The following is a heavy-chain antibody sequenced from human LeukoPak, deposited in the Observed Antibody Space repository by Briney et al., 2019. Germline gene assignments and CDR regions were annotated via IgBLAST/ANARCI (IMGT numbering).Heavy chain of an antibody. D-gene: IGHD6-13*01. V-gene: IGHV3-23*01. CDR2: ISSSGGGST. J-gene: IGHJ4*02. Sequence: GGSLRLSCAASGFTFSSYAMTWVRQAPGKGLEWVSGISSSGGGSTYYADSVKGRFTISRDNSKNTLYLQMNSLRAEDTAVYYCARSSSWYEEWGQGTLVTVSS. CDR1: GFTFSSYA. CDR3: ARSSSWYEE.